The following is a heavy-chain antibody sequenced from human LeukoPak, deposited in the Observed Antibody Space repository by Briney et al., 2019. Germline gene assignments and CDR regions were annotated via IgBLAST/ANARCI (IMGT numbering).Heavy chain of an antibody. J-gene: IGHJ6*02. Sequence: SETLSLTCAVYGGSFSGYYWSWIRQPPGKGLEWIGEINHSGSTNYNPSLKSRVTISVDTSKNQFSLKLSSVTAADTAVYYYARGAGTTRYYYYGMDVWGQGTTVTVSS. D-gene: IGHD1-7*01. CDR2: INHSGST. CDR1: GGSFSGYY. CDR3: ARGAGTTRYYYYGMDV. V-gene: IGHV4-34*01.